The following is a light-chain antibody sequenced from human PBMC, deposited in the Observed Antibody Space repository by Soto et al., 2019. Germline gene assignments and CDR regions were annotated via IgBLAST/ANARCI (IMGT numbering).Light chain of an antibody. CDR2: GAS. V-gene: IGKV1-6*01. CDR3: LQNHNYPRT. Sequence: AIQMTQSPSSLSASVGDRVTITCRASQDISADVGWYQPTPGKAPKLLISGASRLQSGVPSRFSGSGSGAAFTLTIASLRPEDSATYYCLQNHNYPRTFGQGTKVEI. CDR1: QDISAD. J-gene: IGKJ1*01.